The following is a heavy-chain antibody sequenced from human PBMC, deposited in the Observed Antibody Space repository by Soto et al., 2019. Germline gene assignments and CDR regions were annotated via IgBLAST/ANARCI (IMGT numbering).Heavy chain of an antibody. CDR3: ARDRIAAVREITGTYYYYGMDV. CDR1: GFTFSSYW. CDR2: INSDGSST. Sequence: GGSLRLSCAASGFTFSSYWMHWVRQAPGKGLVWVSRINSDGSSTSYADSVKGRFTISRDNAKNTLYLQMNSLRAEDTAVYYCARDRIAAVREITGTYYYYGMDVWGQGTTVTVSS. V-gene: IGHV3-74*01. J-gene: IGHJ6*02. D-gene: IGHD6-13*01.